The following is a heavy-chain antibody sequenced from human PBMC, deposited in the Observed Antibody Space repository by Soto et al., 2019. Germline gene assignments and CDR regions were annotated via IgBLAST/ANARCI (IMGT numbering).Heavy chain of an antibody. J-gene: IGHJ4*02. D-gene: IGHD5-12*01. CDR2: INTYNGMT. Sequence: QVQLVQSGGEVKKPGASVTVSCKASGYTFINYHITWVRQAPGQGLEWMAWINTYNGMTDYAQKFPGRVTMTGDTSTSTAYMELRNLGSDDTAVYFCAKSPRGEMATDWGQGTLVTVSS. CDR1: GYTFINYH. V-gene: IGHV1-18*01. CDR3: AKSPRGEMATD.